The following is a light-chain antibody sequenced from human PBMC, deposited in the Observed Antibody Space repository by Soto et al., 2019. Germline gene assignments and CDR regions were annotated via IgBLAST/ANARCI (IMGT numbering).Light chain of an antibody. Sequence: DIVMTQSPLSLAVTLGEPASISCRSSQSPLHSNGNTYLVWYLQKPGQSPQLLIYSVSFRASGVPDRFSGSGSDTDFTLKISRVEAEDVGVYYCMNAVQTLTFGGGTRVEIK. V-gene: IGKV2-28*01. CDR1: QSPLHSNGNTY. J-gene: IGKJ4*01. CDR2: SVS. CDR3: MNAVQTLT.